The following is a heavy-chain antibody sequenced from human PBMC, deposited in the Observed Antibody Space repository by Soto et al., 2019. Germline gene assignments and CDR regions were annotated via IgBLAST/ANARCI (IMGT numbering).Heavy chain of an antibody. CDR3: ARFRQYGSGSYYDY. Sequence: SETLSLTXTVSGGSISSYYWSWIRQPPGKGLEWIGYIYYSGSTNYNPSLKSRVTISVDTSKNQFSLKLSSVTAADTAVYYCARFRQYGSGSYYDYWGQGTLVTVSS. CDR2: IYYSGST. V-gene: IGHV4-59*01. D-gene: IGHD3-10*01. J-gene: IGHJ4*02. CDR1: GGSISSYY.